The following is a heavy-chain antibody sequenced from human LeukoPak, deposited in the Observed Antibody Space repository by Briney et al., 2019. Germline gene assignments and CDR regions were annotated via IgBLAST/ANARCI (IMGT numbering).Heavy chain of an antibody. J-gene: IGHJ4*02. CDR3: APLDIVIVPATIPAGF. CDR2: IYYSGST. V-gene: IGHV4-59*08. CDR1: GGSISSYY. Sequence: SETLSLTCTVSGGSISSYYWSWIRQPPGKGLEWIRYIYYSGSTNYNPSLKSRVTISVDTSKNQFSLKLSSVTAADTAMYYCAPLDIVIVPATIPAGFWGQGTLVTVSS. D-gene: IGHD2-2*02.